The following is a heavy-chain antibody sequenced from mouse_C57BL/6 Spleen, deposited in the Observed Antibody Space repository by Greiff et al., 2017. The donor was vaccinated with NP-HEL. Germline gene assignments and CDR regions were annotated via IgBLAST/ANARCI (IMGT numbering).Heavy chain of an antibody. CDR1: GFTFSDYY. J-gene: IGHJ2*01. D-gene: IGHD1-1*01. V-gene: IGHV5-16*01. CDR3: ARESSVYYGSSFDY. Sequence: EVNLVESEGGLVQPGSSMKLSCTASGFTFSDYYMAWVRQVPEKGLEWVANINYDGSSTYYLASLKSRFIISRDNAKNILYLQMSSLKSEDTATYYCARESSVYYGSSFDYWGKGTTLTVSS. CDR2: INYDGSST.